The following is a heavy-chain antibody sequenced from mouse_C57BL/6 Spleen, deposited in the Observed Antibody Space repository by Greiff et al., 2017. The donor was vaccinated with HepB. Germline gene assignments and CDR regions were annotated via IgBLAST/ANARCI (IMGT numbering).Heavy chain of an antibody. CDR2: ISGGGGNT. CDR1: GFTFSSYT. J-gene: IGHJ1*03. D-gene: IGHD2-1*01. V-gene: IGHV5-9*01. Sequence: EVKVEESGGGLVKPGGSLKLSCAASGFTFSSYTMSWVRQTPEKRLEWVATISGGGGNTYYPDSVKGRFTISRDNAKNTLYLQMSSLRSEDTALYYCARATMAWYFDVWGTGTTVTVSS. CDR3: ARATMAWYFDV.